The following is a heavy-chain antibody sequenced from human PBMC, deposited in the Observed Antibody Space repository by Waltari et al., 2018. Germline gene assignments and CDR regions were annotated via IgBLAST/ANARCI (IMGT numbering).Heavy chain of an antibody. CDR3: ATPRVGIFIYDY. J-gene: IGHJ4*02. V-gene: IGHV3-48*03. CDR2: ISSGGAVE. Sequence: EVKLVQSGGGLVQPGGSLRLSCEGSGLSLSRYDINWVRQAPGKGLEWVAYISSGGAVEYYADSVKGRFIISRDTAKNSVYLQLNRLSPEDTAVYYCATPRVGIFIYDYWGQGSPVTVSS. D-gene: IGHD1-26*01. CDR1: GLSLSRYD.